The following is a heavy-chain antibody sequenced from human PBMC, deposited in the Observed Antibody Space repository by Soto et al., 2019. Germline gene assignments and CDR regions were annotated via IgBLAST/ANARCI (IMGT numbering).Heavy chain of an antibody. CDR3: AAVEPEGLQGEFDP. Sequence: QVPLVQSGAEVKKPGASVKVSCKASGYTFTSYAMHWVRQAPGQRLEWMGWINAGNGNTKYSQKFQGRVTITRDTSASTAYMELSSLRSEDTAVYYCAAVEPEGLQGEFDPWGQGTLVTVSS. CDR1: GYTFTSYA. CDR2: INAGNGNT. J-gene: IGHJ5*02. D-gene: IGHD4-4*01. V-gene: IGHV1-3*01.